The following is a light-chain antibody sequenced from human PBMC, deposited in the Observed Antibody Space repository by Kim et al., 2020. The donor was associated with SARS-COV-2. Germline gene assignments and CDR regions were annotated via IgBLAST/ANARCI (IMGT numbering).Light chain of an antibody. CDR1: QGISSY. CDR3: QQLNSYPLT. J-gene: IGKJ4*01. V-gene: IGKV1-9*01. CDR2: AAS. Sequence: DIQLTQSPSSLSASVGDRVTITCRASQGISSYLAWYQQKPGKVPKLLIYAASTLQSGVPSRFSGSGSGTEFTLTISSLQPEDFATYYCQQLNSYPLTFGGGTKVDIK.